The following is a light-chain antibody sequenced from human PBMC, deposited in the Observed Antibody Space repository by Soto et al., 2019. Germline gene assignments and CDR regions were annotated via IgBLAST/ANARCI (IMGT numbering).Light chain of an antibody. J-gene: IGKJ4*01. CDR3: EYYGSSIT. V-gene: IGKV3-20*01. Sequence: EILMTQSPATLSVSPGEKATPSCRASQSIGSKLAWYQQKPGQAPRLLIHGTSNRAPGIPDRFSGSGSGTDFTLTFSRLEPEDLAVYYCEYYGSSITFGGGTKVDIK. CDR2: GTS. CDR1: QSIGSK.